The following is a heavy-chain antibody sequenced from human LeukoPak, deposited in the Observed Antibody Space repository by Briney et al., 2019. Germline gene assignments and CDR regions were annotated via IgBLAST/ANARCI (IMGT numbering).Heavy chain of an antibody. CDR3: AREINYYGSGGQFDY. V-gene: IGHV3-21*01. CDR1: GFTFRSYT. D-gene: IGHD3-10*01. Sequence: PGGSLRLSCAASGFTFRSYTMTWVRQAPGKGLEWVSSISSNSAYLYYADSVRGRFTISRDNAKNSLYLQMNSLRAEDTAVYYCAREINYYGSGGQFDYWGQGTLVTVSS. CDR2: ISSNSAYL. J-gene: IGHJ4*02.